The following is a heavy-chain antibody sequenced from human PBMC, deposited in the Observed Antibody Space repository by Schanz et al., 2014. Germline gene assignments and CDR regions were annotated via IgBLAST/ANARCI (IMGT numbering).Heavy chain of an antibody. CDR1: GFPFSSYW. CDR3: TRGSGSRSYGWYYDS. V-gene: IGHV3-74*01. J-gene: IGHJ4*02. Sequence: EVQLVESGGGLVQPGGSLRLSCAASGFPFSSYWMHWVRQAPGKGLVWISRINSDGSSASYADSVKGRFTISRDNAKNTTYLQMNSVRAEDSAVYYCTRGSGSRSYGWYYDSWGQGTLVTVSS. D-gene: IGHD3-10*01. CDR2: INSDGSSA.